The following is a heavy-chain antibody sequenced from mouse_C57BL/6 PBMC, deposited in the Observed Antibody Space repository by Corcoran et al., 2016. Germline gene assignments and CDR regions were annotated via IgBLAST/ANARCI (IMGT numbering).Heavy chain of an antibody. V-gene: IGHV9-3*01. Sequence: QIQLVQSGPELKKPGETVKISCKASGYTFTTYGMSWVKQASGKGLKWMGWINTYSGVPTYADDFKGRFAFSLETSASTAYLQINNLKNEDTATYFCARHTGTGYFDYWGQGTTLTVSS. CDR3: ARHTGTGYFDY. D-gene: IGHD4-1*01. CDR2: INTYSGVP. J-gene: IGHJ2*01. CDR1: GYTFTTYG.